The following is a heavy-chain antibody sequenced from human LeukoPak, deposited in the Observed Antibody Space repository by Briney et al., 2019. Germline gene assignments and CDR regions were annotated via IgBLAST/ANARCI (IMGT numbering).Heavy chain of an antibody. Sequence: GRSLRLSCAASGFTFSSYAMHWVRQAPGKGLEWVAVISYDGGNEYYADSVKGRFTISRDNSKNTVYLEMNSLRTEATAVYYCARDHQYFDSSGTFDIWGQGTMVTVSS. CDR2: ISYDGGNE. CDR3: ARDHQYFDSSGTFDI. CDR1: GFTFSSYA. V-gene: IGHV3-30*01. J-gene: IGHJ3*02. D-gene: IGHD3-22*01.